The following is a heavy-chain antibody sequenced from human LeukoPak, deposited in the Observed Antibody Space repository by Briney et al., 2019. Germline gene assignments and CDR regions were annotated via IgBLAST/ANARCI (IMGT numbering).Heavy chain of an antibody. J-gene: IGHJ2*01. V-gene: IGHV1-69*04. CDR3: AREYGYYLLYWYFDL. CDR2: IIPILGIA. D-gene: IGHD1-26*01. CDR1: GGTFSSYA. Sequence: GASVKVSCKASGGTFSSYAISWVRQAPGQGLAWMGRIIPILGIANYAQKFQGRVTITADKSTSTAYMELSSLRSEDTAVYYCAREYGYYLLYWYFDLWGRGTLVTVSS.